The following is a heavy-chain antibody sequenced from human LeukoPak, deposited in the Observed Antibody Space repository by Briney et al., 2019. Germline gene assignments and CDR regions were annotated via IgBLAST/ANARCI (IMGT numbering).Heavy chain of an antibody. J-gene: IGHJ6*03. Sequence: GGSLRLSCAASGFTFSNYWMHWVRQAPGKGLEWVANIQQDGSEQYYVDSVKGRFTISRDNAKNSLYLQMNSLRAEDTAVYYCARDAAVQQLGYYYYYMDVWGKGTTVTVSS. CDR1: GFTFSNYW. V-gene: IGHV3-7*01. D-gene: IGHD6-13*01. CDR2: IQQDGSEQ. CDR3: ARDAAVQQLGYYYYYMDV.